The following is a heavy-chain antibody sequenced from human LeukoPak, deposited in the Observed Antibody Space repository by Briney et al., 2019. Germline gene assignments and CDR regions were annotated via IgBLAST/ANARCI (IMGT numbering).Heavy chain of an antibody. V-gene: IGHV1-18*04. J-gene: IGHJ4*02. CDR3: ARDGTLLRYFDWLFPPHFDY. CDR2: ISAYNGNT. D-gene: IGHD3-9*01. CDR1: GYTFTSYG. Sequence: ASVKVSCKASGYTFTSYGISWVRQAPGQGLEWMGWISAYNGNTNYAQKLQGRVTMTTDTSTSTVYMELRSLRSDDTAVYYCARDGTLLRYFDWLFPPHFDYWGQGTLVTVSS.